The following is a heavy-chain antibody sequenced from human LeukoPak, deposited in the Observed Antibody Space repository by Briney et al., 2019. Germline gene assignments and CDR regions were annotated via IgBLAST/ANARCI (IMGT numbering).Heavy chain of an antibody. CDR3: ARDFESGYYYDSSAPPAPFDF. J-gene: IGHJ4*02. D-gene: IGHD3-22*01. V-gene: IGHV3-7*01. CDR2: INQHGSER. Sequence: GGSLRLSCAASGFTFSGYWMSWVRQAPGKGLEWVANINQHGSERHYVDSVKGRFTISRDNAKNSLYLQMNSLRAEDTAVYYYARDFESGYYYDSSAPPAPFDFWGQGTLVTVSS. CDR1: GFTFSGYW.